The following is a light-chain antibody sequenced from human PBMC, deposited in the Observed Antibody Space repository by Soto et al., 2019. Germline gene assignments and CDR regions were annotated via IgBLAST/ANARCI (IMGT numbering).Light chain of an antibody. Sequence: DIRMTQSPSSLSASVGDTVTITCRASQSISSHLNWYQQKPGKAPNLLMYTASNLQSGVPSRFSGSGSGTDFTLTISSLQPEDFVTYYCQQSYSTPISFGQGTRLEI. CDR3: QQSYSTPIS. J-gene: IGKJ5*01. CDR2: TAS. CDR1: QSISSH. V-gene: IGKV1-39*01.